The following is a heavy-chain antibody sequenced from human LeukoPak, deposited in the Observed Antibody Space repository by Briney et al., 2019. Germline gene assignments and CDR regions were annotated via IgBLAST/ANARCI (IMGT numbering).Heavy chain of an antibody. D-gene: IGHD1-14*01. CDR1: GFTFSNAW. CDR3: TTGTNEGYYYYYMDV. Sequence: GGSLRLSCAASGFTFSNAWMSWVRQAPGKGLEWVGRIKSKTDGGTIDYAAPVKGRFTISRDDSKNTLYLQMNSLKTEDTAVYYCTTGTNEGYYYYYMDVWGKGTTVTVSS. V-gene: IGHV3-15*01. CDR2: IKSKTDGGTI. J-gene: IGHJ6*03.